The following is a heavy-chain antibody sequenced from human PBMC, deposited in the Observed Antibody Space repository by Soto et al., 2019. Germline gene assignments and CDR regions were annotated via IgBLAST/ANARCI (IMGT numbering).Heavy chain of an antibody. V-gene: IGHV1-2*04. D-gene: IGHD2-2*01. CDR3: ARDAAGDCSSTSCYARENWFDP. J-gene: IGHJ5*02. CDR1: GYTFTGYY. CDR2: INPNSGGT. Sequence: QVQLVQSGAEVKKPGASVKVSCKASGYTFTGYYRHWVRQAPGQGLEWMGWINPNSGGTNYAQKYQGWVTMTRDTSISTAYMELSRLRSDDTAVYYCARDAAGDCSSTSCYARENWFDPWGQGTLVTVSS.